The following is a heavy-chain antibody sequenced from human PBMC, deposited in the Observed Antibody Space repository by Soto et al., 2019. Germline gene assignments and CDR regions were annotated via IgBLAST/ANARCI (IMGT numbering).Heavy chain of an antibody. CDR2: MNPNSGNT. V-gene: IGHV1-8*01. Sequence: QVQLVQSGAEVKKPGASVKVSCKASGYTFTSYDINWVRQATGQGLEWMGWMNPNSGNTGYAQKLQGRVTMTRNTSISTADMELSSLRSEDTAVYYCARVGYCSSTSCYDYYYYGMDVWGQGTTVTVSS. J-gene: IGHJ6*02. CDR3: ARVGYCSSTSCYDYYYYGMDV. CDR1: GYTFTSYD. D-gene: IGHD2-2*01.